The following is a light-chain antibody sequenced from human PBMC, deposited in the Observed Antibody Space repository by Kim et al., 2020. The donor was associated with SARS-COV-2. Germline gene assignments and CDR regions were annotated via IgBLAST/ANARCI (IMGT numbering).Light chain of an antibody. J-gene: IGLJ2*01. CDR3: QVWDSSSDHPV. V-gene: IGLV3-21*04. Sequence: APGKTARITGGGNNMGSKSVHWYQQKPGQAPVLVIYYDSDRPSGIPERFSGSNSGNTANLTISRVEAGDEADYYCQVWDSSSDHPVFGGGTKLTVL. CDR2: YDS. CDR1: NMGSKS.